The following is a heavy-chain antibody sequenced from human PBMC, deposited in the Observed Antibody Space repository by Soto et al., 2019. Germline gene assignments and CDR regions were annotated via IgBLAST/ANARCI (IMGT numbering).Heavy chain of an antibody. CDR2: IWYDGSKK. CDR3: VREDSFSDSTAP. D-gene: IGHD2-8*02. V-gene: IGHV3-33*01. J-gene: IGHJ5*02. Sequence: QVQLVESGGGVVQPGRSLTVSCAASGFTFSNYGMHWVRQAPDKGLEWVAVIWYDGSKKYYADSVKGRFTISRDDSKTTLYLEMNSLRVDDTPVYYCVREDSFSDSTAPGGQGTLVTVSS. CDR1: GFTFSNYG.